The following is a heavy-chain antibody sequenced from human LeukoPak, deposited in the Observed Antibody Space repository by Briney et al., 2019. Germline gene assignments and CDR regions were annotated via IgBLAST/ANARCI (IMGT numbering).Heavy chain of an antibody. Sequence: GGSLRLSCAASGFTFSSYAMSRVRQAPGKGLEWVSSISGSGGSTYNADSVKGRFTISRDNSKNTLYLQMNSLRAEDTALYYCAREADSSGWYSDYWGSGTLVTVSS. CDR1: GFTFSSYA. V-gene: IGHV3-23*01. CDR2: ISGSGGST. D-gene: IGHD6-19*01. CDR3: AREADSSGWYSDY. J-gene: IGHJ4*02.